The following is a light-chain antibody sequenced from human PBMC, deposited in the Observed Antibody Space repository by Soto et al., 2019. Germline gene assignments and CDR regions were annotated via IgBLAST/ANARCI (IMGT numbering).Light chain of an antibody. V-gene: IGKV1-5*01. CDR1: QSISSW. CDR2: DAS. J-gene: IGKJ2*01. Sequence: DIQMTQSPSTLSASVGDRVTITCRASQSISSWLAWYQQKPGKAPKLLIYDASSLESEVPSRFSGSGSGTEFTLTISSLQPDDFATYYCQQYNSYSYTFGQGTKLEIK. CDR3: QQYNSYSYT.